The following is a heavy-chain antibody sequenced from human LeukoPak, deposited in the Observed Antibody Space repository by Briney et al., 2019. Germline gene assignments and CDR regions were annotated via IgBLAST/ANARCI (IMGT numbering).Heavy chain of an antibody. CDR2: ISGNSAYI. CDR1: GFTFSSYS. CDR3: ARVYCGGDCYSTEFFQD. V-gene: IGHV3-21*01. Sequence: GGSLRLSCAGSGFTFSSYSINWVRQAPGKGLEWVSSISGNSAYIFYADSVKGRFTISRDNSKNTLYLQMDSLRAEDTAVYYCARVYCGGDCYSTEFFQDWGQGTLVTVSS. J-gene: IGHJ1*01. D-gene: IGHD2-21*02.